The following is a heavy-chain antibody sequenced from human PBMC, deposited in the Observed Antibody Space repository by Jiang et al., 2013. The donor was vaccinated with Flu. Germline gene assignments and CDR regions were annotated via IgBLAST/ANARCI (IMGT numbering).Heavy chain of an antibody. D-gene: IGHD2-2*01. J-gene: IGHJ4*02. CDR1: GGSFSGYY. CDR2: INHSGSA. CDR3: ARVLGYCSSTSCPTDY. V-gene: IGHV4-34*01. Sequence: LLKPSETLSLTCAVYGGSFSGYYWSWIRQPPGKELEWIGEINHSGSANYNPSLKSRVTISVDTSKNQFSLKLSSVTAADTAVYYCARVLGYCSSTSCPTDYWGQGTLVTVSS.